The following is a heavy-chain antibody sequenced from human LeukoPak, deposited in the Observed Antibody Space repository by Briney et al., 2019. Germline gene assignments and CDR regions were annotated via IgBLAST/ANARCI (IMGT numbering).Heavy chain of an antibody. CDR3: ASSGCTNGVCYSYYGMDV. Sequence: GGSLRLSCTASGSTFSSYEMNWVCQAPGKGLEWVSYISSSGSTIYYADSVKGRFTISRDNAKSSLYLQMNSLRAEDTAVYYCASSGCTNGVCYSYYGMDVWGQGTTVTVSS. V-gene: IGHV3-48*03. J-gene: IGHJ6*02. D-gene: IGHD2-8*01. CDR2: ISSSGSTI. CDR1: GSTFSSYE.